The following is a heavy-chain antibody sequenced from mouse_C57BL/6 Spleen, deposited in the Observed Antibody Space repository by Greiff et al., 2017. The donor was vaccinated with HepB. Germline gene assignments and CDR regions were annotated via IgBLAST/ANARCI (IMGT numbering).Heavy chain of an antibody. CDR3: TTWGYPWFAY. D-gene: IGHD2-2*01. CDR1: GFNIKDDY. V-gene: IGHV14-4*01. CDR2: IDPENGDT. J-gene: IGHJ3*01. Sequence: EVQLQQSGAELVRPGASVKLSCTASGFNIKDDYMHWVKQRPEQGLEWIGWIDPENGDTEYASKFQGKATITADTSSNTAYLQLSSLTSEDTAVYDWTTWGYPWFAYWGQGTLVAVSA.